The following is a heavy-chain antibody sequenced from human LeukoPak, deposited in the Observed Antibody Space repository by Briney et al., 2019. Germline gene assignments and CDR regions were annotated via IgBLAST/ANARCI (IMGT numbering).Heavy chain of an antibody. V-gene: IGHV4-61*02. D-gene: IGHD2-15*01. CDR3: ARDPYLGSGKGRNWYFDL. CDR2: IYISGST. Sequence: SETLSLTCTVSGGPISSSSYYWSWIRQPAGKGLEWVGRIYISGSTNYNPSLKSRVTMSVDTSKNQFSLKLSSVTAADTAVYYCARDPYLGSGKGRNWYFDLWGRGTLVTVSS. J-gene: IGHJ2*01. CDR1: GGPISSSSYY.